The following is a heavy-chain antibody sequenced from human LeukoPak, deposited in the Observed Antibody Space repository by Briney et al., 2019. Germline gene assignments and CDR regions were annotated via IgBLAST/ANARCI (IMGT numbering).Heavy chain of an antibody. CDR3: ARDSGTTGEVKFDP. Sequence: SETLSLTCTVSGDSIGTYYWSWIRQPPGKGLEWIGYIYYRVTSDYNPSLKSRVTMSVDMSTRQISLKLSSVTAADTAVYYCARDSGTTGEVKFDPWGQGTLVTVSS. V-gene: IGHV4-59*01. J-gene: IGHJ5*02. CDR1: GDSIGTYY. D-gene: IGHD3-10*01. CDR2: IYYRVTS.